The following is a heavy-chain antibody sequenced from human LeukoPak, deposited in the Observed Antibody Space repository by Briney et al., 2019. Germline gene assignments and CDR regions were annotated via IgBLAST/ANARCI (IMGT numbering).Heavy chain of an antibody. CDR2: INAGNGNT. J-gene: IGHJ4*02. V-gene: IGHV1-3*01. CDR3: ARDYGGSYWGPFDY. CDR1: GYTFTSYA. D-gene: IGHD1-26*01. Sequence: GASVKVSCKASGYTFTSYAMHWVRQAPGQRLEWMGWINAGNGNTKYSQKFQGRVTITRDTSASTAYMELSSLRSDDTAVYYCARDYGGSYWGPFDYWGQGTLVTVSS.